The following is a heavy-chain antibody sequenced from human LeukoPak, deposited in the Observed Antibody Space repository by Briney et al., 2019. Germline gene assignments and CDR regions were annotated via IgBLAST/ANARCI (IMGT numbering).Heavy chain of an antibody. CDR1: GGTFSSYA. CDR3: ARDPPQGLLWFGESENWFDP. Sequence: SVKVSCKASGGTFSSYAISWVRQAPGQGLEWMGGIIPIFGTANYAQKFQGRVTITADESTSTAYMELSSLRSEDTAVYYCARDPPQGLLWFGESENWFDPWGQGTLVTVSS. J-gene: IGHJ5*02. V-gene: IGHV1-69*13. CDR2: IIPIFGTA. D-gene: IGHD3-10*01.